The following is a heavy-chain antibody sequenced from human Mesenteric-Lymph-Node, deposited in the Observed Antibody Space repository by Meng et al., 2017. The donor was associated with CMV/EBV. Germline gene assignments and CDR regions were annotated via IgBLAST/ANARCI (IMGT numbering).Heavy chain of an antibody. CDR3: ARTIPPDY. CDR1: GFTFSNAW. CDR2: ISASNNYI. J-gene: IGHJ4*02. Sequence: GGSLRLSCAASGFTFSNAWMSWVRQAPGKGLEWVASISASNNYIYYGDSMKGRFTISRDNAKNSLYLQMNSLRAEDTAVYYCARTIPPDYWGQGTLVTVSS. D-gene: IGHD3-3*01. V-gene: IGHV3-21*01.